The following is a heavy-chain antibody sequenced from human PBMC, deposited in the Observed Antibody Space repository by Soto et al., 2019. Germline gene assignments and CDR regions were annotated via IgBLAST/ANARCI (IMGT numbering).Heavy chain of an antibody. V-gene: IGHV3-23*01. CDR3: AKDPDRDYDFWSGYSGYFDY. CDR2: ISGSGGST. Sequence: GGSLRLSCAASGFTFSSYAMSWVRQAPGKGLEWVSAISGSGGSTYYADSVKGRFTISRDNSKNTLYLQMNSLRAEDTAVYYCAKDPDRDYDFWSGYSGYFDYWGQGTLVTVSS. CDR1: GFTFSSYA. D-gene: IGHD3-3*01. J-gene: IGHJ4*02.